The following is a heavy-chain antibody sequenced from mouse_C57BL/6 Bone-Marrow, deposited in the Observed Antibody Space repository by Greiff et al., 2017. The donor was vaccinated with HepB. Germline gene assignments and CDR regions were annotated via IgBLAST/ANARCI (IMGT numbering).Heavy chain of an antibody. D-gene: IGHD2-4*01. J-gene: IGHJ3*01. CDR3: ARSYDYDPGFAY. CDR2: IYPRSGNT. CDR1: GYTFTSYG. Sequence: VQLQQSGAELARPGASVKLSCKASGYTFTSYGISWVKQRTGQGLEWIGEIYPRSGNTYYNEKFKGKATLTADKSSSTAYMELRSLTSEDSAVYFCARSYDYDPGFAYWGQGALVTVSA. V-gene: IGHV1-81*01.